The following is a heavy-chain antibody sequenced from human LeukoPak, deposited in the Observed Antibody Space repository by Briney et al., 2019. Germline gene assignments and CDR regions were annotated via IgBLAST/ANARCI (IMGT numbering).Heavy chain of an antibody. CDR1: GYTFTDYY. J-gene: IGHJ4*02. D-gene: IGHD2-8*02. CDR3: ARQNTGQLDY. CDR2: INAKSGDK. V-gene: IGHV1-2*02. Sequence: GASVKVSCKASGYTFTDYYMHWVGRAPGQGLEWMGWINAKSGDKKYAQKFQARVTMTRDTSITTTYMEVSRLSSDDTAVYYCARQNTGQLDYWGQGTLVTVSS.